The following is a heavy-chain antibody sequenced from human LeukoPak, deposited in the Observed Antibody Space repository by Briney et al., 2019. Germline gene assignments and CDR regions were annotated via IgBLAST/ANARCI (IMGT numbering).Heavy chain of an antibody. CDR1: GGSISSYY. J-gene: IGHJ4*02. V-gene: IGHV4-59*08. CDR2: IYYSGST. Sequence: SETLSLTCTVSGGSISSYYWSWIRQPPGKGLEWIGYIYYSGSTNYNPSLKSRVTISVDTSKNQFSLKLSSVTAADTAVYYCARQWGQWLAKGTYYFDYWGQGTLVTVSS. D-gene: IGHD6-19*01. CDR3: ARQWGQWLAKGTYYFDY.